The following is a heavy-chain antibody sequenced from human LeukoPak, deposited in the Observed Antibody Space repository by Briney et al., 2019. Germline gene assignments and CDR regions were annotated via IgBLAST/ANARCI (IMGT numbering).Heavy chain of an antibody. CDR2: IYYSGST. Sequence: SETLSLTCTVSGGSISSYYWSWIRQPPGKGLEWIGYIYYSGSTYYNPSLKSRVTISVDTSKNQFSLKLSSVTAADTAVYYCARLYGDPFDYWGQGTLVTVSS. CDR3: ARLYGDPFDY. J-gene: IGHJ4*02. D-gene: IGHD4-17*01. V-gene: IGHV4-59*08. CDR1: GGSISSYY.